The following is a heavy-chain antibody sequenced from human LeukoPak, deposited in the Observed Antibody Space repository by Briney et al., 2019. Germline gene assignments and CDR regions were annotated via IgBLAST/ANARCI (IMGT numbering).Heavy chain of an antibody. CDR2: IDLNGDNT. CDR1: GFTFDDYG. D-gene: IGHD3-10*01. J-gene: IGHJ6*03. V-gene: IGHV3-20*04. Sequence: GGSLRLSCAASGFTFDDYGMSWVRQAPGKGLEWVATIDLNGDNTAYADSVMGRFTISRDNAKNSVYLQMKNLRAEDTALYYCARLSAYYYGSYFYYYMDVWGKGTTVTVSS. CDR3: ARLSAYYYGSYFYYYMDV.